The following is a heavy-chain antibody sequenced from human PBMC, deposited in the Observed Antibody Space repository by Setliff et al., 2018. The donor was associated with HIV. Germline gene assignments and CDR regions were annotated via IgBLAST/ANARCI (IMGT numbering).Heavy chain of an antibody. J-gene: IGHJ3*02. Sequence: SETLSLTCTVSGGSISSSSYYWGWIRQPPGKGLEWIGSLYYSGTTYYNPSLKSRVTISVDRSKNQFSLKLSSVTAADTAVYHCARADNYYYDSGAFKSGLDAFDIWGQGTMVTVSS. D-gene: IGHD3-22*01. V-gene: IGHV4-39*01. CDR3: ARADNYYYDSGAFKSGLDAFDI. CDR1: GGSISSSSYY. CDR2: LYYSGTT.